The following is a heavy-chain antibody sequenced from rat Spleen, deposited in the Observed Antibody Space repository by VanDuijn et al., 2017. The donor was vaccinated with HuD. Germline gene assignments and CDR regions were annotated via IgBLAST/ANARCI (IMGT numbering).Heavy chain of an antibody. CDR2: ISYEGSRH. V-gene: IGHV5-22*01. CDR3: ARHEVFDY. J-gene: IGHJ2*01. CDR1: GFTFSDYY. Sequence: EVQLVESGGDLVQPGRSMQLSCAASGFTFSDYYMAWVRQAPKKGLEWVASISYEGSRHDYGDSVKGRFTISRDNAKNTLYLQRNSLRSEDTATYYCARHEVFDYWGQGVLVTVSS.